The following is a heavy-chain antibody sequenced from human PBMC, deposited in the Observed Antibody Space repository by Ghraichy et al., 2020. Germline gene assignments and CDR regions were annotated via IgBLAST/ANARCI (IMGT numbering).Heavy chain of an antibody. V-gene: IGHV3-30*04. CDR3: ARSFDY. CDR2: ISYDGSNK. J-gene: IGHJ4*02. CDR1: GFTFSSYA. Sequence: GGSLRLSCAASGFTFSSYAMHWVRQAPGKGLEWVAVISYDGSNKYYADSVKGRFTISRDNSKNTLYLQMNSLRAEDTAVYYCARSFDYWGQGTLVTVSS.